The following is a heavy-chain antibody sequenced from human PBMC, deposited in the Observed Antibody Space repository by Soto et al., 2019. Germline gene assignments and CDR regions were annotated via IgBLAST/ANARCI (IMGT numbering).Heavy chain of an antibody. CDR2: IYYSGST. D-gene: IGHD3-22*01. V-gene: IGHV4-61*01. Sequence: SGTLSLTCTVSGGSVSSGSYYWSWIRQPLGKGLEWIGYIYYSGSTNYNPSLKSRVTISVDTSKNQFSLKLSSVTAADTAVYYCARDKGARGYPFYYYYGMDVWGQGTTVTVSS. J-gene: IGHJ6*02. CDR1: GGSVSSGSYY. CDR3: ARDKGARGYPFYYYYGMDV.